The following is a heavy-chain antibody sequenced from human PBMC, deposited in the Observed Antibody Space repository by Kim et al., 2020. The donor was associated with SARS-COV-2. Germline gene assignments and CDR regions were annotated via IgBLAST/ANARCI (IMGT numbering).Heavy chain of an antibody. J-gene: IGHJ6*02. Sequence: GGSLRLSCAASGFTFSSYEMNWVRQAPGKGLEWVSYISSSGSTIYYADSVKGRFTISRDNANNSLYLQMNSLRAEDTAVYYCARADFDWLLISYGMDVWGQGTTVTVSS. CDR2: ISSSGSTI. V-gene: IGHV3-48*03. CDR1: GFTFSSYE. D-gene: IGHD3-9*01. CDR3: ARADFDWLLISYGMDV.